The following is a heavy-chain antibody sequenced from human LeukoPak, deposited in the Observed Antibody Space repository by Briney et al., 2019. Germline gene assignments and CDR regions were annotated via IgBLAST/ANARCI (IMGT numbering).Heavy chain of an antibody. J-gene: IGHJ5*02. D-gene: IGHD4-17*01. V-gene: IGHV4-59*01. Sequence: SETLSLTSTVSGGSISNYYWIWIRQPPGKGLEWIGHISYSGSTNYNPSLKSRVTISVDTSKNHFSLKVTSVTAADTAVYYCARGHDGVVGWFAPWGRGTLVTVSS. CDR1: GGSISNYY. CDR3: ARGHDGVVGWFAP. CDR2: ISYSGST.